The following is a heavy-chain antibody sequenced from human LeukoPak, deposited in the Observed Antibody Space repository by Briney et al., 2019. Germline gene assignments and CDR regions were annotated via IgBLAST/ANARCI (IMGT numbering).Heavy chain of an antibody. V-gene: IGHV3-30*18. CDR3: AKDGGSWLNYFDY. Sequence: GRSLRLSCAASGFTFSSYGMHWVRQAPGKGLEWVAVISYDGSNKYYADSVKGRFTISRDNSKNTLYLQMNSLRAEDTAVYYCAKDGGSWLNYFDYWGQGTLVTVSS. J-gene: IGHJ4*02. CDR1: GFTFSSYG. D-gene: IGHD6-13*01. CDR2: ISYDGSNK.